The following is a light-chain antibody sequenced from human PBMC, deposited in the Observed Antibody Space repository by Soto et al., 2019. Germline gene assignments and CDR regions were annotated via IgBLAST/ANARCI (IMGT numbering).Light chain of an antibody. CDR2: EVS. V-gene: IGLV2-8*01. CDR1: SSDVGGYNY. J-gene: IGLJ3*02. CDR3: SSYAGSNNGV. Sequence: QSALTQPPSASGSPGQSVTISCTGTSSDVGGYNYVSWYQQHPGKAPKLMIYEVSKRPSGVPDRFSGSKSGNTASLTVSGLQAEVEADYYCSSYAGSNNGVFGGGTKVTVL.